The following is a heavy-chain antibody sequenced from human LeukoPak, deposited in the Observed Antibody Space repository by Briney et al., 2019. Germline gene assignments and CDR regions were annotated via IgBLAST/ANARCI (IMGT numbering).Heavy chain of an antibody. J-gene: IGHJ4*02. Sequence: ASVKLSCKAFGYTFSSYYMHWVRRAPGQGLEWMGTINPSGGSTRFAQKFQGRISMTRDMSTTTVFMELTSLTSDDTAEYYCARAIAAGGYDFDYWGQGTLVIVSS. CDR3: ARAIAAGGYDFDY. D-gene: IGHD2-15*01. CDR1: GYTFSSYY. CDR2: INPSGGST. V-gene: IGHV1-46*01.